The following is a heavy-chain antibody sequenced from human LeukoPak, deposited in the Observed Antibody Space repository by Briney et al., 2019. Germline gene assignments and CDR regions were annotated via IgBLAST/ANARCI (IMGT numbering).Heavy chain of an antibody. J-gene: IGHJ4*02. Sequence: GGSLRLSCAASGFTFSSYAMHWVRQAPGKGPEYVSAISSNGGSTYYANSVKGRFTISRDNSKNTLYLQMGSLRAEDMAVYYCARGQVDTAMDYWGQGTLVTVSS. CDR1: GFTFSSYA. D-gene: IGHD5-18*01. CDR3: ARGQVDTAMDY. V-gene: IGHV3-64*01. CDR2: ISSNGGST.